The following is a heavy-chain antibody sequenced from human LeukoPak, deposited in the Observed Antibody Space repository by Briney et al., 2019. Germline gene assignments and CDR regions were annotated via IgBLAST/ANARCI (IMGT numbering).Heavy chain of an antibody. D-gene: IGHD5-24*01. CDR3: AREDAVDAFDI. J-gene: IGHJ3*02. Sequence: GGSLRLSCTASRFTFTNYEMKWVREAPGKGLEWISYISNSGRTIYYADSVKGRFTISRDNAKNSLYLQMNSLRAEDTAVYYCAREDAVDAFDIWGQGTMVTVSS. CDR1: RFTFTNYE. CDR2: ISNSGRTI. V-gene: IGHV3-48*03.